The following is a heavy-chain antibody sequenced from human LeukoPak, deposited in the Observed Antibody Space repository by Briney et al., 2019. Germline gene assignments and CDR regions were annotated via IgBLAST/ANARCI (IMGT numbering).Heavy chain of an antibody. D-gene: IGHD6-6*01. V-gene: IGHV4-4*07. CDR1: GGSISSYY. CDR3: ARWASIAARPWYYYYYMDV. CDR2: IYTSGST. Sequence: TSETLSLTCTVSGGSISSYYWSRIRQPAGEGLEWIGRIYTSGSTNYNPSLKSRVTMSVDTSKNQFSLKLSSVTAADTAVYYCARWASIAARPWYYYYYMDVWGKGTTVTVSS. J-gene: IGHJ6*03.